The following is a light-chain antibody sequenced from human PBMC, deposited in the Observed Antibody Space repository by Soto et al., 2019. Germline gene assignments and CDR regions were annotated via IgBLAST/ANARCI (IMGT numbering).Light chain of an antibody. CDR1: RSISTW. J-gene: IGKJ1*01. CDR2: DAS. Sequence: DIQMTQSPSTLSASVGDRVTITCRASRSISTWLAWYQQKPGKAPNLLIYDASSLESGVPSRFSGSGSGTEFTLTISRLQPDDFATYYCQQYNTYWTFGQGTKVDIK. CDR3: QQYNTYWT. V-gene: IGKV1-5*01.